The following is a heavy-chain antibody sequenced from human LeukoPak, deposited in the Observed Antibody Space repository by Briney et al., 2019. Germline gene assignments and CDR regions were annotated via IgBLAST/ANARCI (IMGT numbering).Heavy chain of an antibody. J-gene: IGHJ4*02. V-gene: IGHV3-30*02. Sequence: GESLRLSCAAAGFTFSSYGMHWVRQAPGKGLEWVAFIRYDGSNKYYADSVKGRFTISRDNSKNTLYLQMNSLRAEDTAVYYCAKWDSCSWYVCFDYWGQGTLVTVSS. CDR1: GFTFSSYG. CDR3: AKWDSCSWYVCFDY. D-gene: IGHD6-13*01. CDR2: IRYDGSNK.